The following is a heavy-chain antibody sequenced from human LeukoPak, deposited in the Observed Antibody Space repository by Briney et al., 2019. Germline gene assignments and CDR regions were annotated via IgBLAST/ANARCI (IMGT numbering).Heavy chain of an antibody. V-gene: IGHV3-53*01. J-gene: IGHJ3*02. CDR3: ARLGRLRWPHDAFDI. Sequence: GGSLRLSCAASGFTVSSNYMSWVRQAPGKGLEWVSVIYSGGSTYYADSVKGRFTISRDNSKNTLYLQMNSLRAEDTAVYYCARLGRLRWPHDAFDIWGQGTMVTVSS. CDR2: IYSGGST. D-gene: IGHD4-23*01. CDR1: GFTVSSNY.